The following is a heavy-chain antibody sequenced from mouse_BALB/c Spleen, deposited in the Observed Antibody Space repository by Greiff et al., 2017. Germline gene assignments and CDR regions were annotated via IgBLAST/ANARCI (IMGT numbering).Heavy chain of an antibody. CDR3: ARSYGYDGGNFDY. D-gene: IGHD2-2*01. V-gene: IGHV5-17*02. CDR2: ISSGSSTI. Sequence: EVKVVESGGGLVQPGGSRKLSCAASGFTFSSFGMHWVRQAPEKGLEWVAYISSGSSTIYYADTVKGRFTISRDNPKNTLFLQMTSLRSEDTAMYYCARSYGYDGGNFDYWGQGTTLTVSS. CDR1: GFTFSSFG. J-gene: IGHJ2*01.